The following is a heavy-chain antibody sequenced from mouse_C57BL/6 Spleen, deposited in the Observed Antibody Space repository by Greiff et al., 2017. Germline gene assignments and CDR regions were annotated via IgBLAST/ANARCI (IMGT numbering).Heavy chain of an antibody. V-gene: IGHV1-15*01. CDR1: GYTFTDYE. CDR3: TRPRSSYYFDY. CDR2: IDPETGGT. Sequence: QVQLQQSGAELVRPGASVTLSCKASGYTFTDYEMHWVKQTPVHGLEWIGAIDPETGGTAYNQKFKGKAILTADKSSSTPYMELRSLTSEDSAVYYCTRPRSSYYFDYWGQGTTLTVSS. J-gene: IGHJ2*01. D-gene: IGHD1-1*01.